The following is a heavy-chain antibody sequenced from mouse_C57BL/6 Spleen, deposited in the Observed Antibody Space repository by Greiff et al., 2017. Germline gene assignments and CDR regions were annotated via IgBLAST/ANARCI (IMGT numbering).Heavy chain of an antibody. CDR2: INPSTGGT. CDR1: GYSFTGYY. J-gene: IGHJ3*01. D-gene: IGHD4-1*01. Sequence: VQLQQSGPELVKPGASVKISCKASGYSFTGYYMNWVKQSPEKSLEWIGEINPSTGGTTYNQKFKAKATLTVDKSSSTAYMQLKSLTSEDSAVYYCAPNWDAFAYWGQGTLVTVSA. V-gene: IGHV1-42*01. CDR3: APNWDAFAY.